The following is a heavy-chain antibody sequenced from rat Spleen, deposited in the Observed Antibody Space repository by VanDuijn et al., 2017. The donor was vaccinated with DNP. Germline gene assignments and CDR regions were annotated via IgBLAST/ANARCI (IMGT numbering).Heavy chain of an antibody. D-gene: IGHD4-6*01. CDR3: ARWREDLGAFDY. CDR2: IRYDGGYT. V-gene: IGHV5-22*01. CDR1: GFSISDYY. J-gene: IGHJ2*01. Sequence: EVQLVESGGDLVQPGRSLKLFCAASGFSISDYYMAWVRQAPTMGLEWVAYIRYDGGYTKYGDSVKGRFTISRDNAKSTLYLQMNSLRYEDMATYFCARWREDLGAFDYWGQGVMVTVSS.